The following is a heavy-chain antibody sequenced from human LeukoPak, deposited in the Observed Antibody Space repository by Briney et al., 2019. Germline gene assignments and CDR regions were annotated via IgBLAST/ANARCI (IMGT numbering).Heavy chain of an antibody. CDR2: ISSSSSYI. D-gene: IGHD2-15*01. CDR1: GFTFSSYS. V-gene: IGHV3-21*01. CDR3: ARVSCSGGSCRFDY. J-gene: IGHJ4*02. Sequence: GGSLRLSCAASGFTFSSYSMNWVRQAPGKGLEWVSSISSSSSYIYYADSVKGRFTISRDNAKNSLYLQMNSLRAEDAAVYYCARVSCSGGSCRFDYWGQGTLVTVSS.